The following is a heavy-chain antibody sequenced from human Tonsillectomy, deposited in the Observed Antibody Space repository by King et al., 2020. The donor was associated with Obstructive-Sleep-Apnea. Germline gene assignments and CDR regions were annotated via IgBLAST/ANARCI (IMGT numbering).Heavy chain of an antibody. D-gene: IGHD2-21*01. CDR3: ARDRISLTYGMDV. CDR1: GFTFSRYS. J-gene: IGHJ6*02. CDR2: ITSSSSTK. Sequence: VQLVESGGGLVQPGGFLRLSCAASGFTFSRYSMNWVCQAPGKGLEWVSYITSSSSTKYYADSVKGRFTISRDNAKNSLYLQMNSLRADDTAVYYCARDRISLTYGMDVWGQGTTVTVSS. V-gene: IGHV3-48*04.